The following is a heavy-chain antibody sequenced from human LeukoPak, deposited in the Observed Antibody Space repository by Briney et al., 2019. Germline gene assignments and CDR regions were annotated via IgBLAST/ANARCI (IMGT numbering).Heavy chain of an antibody. CDR2: ISYEGSDK. CDR1: GFTFRNYA. CDR3: AKAHGEQQLVPMDY. J-gene: IGHJ4*02. Sequence: GGSLRLSCTASGFTFRNYAMHWLRQAPGKGLEWVAVISYEGSDKYYADSVKGRFTISRDNSKNTLYLQMNSLRAEDTAVYYCAKAHGEQQLVPMDYWGQGTLVTVSS. D-gene: IGHD6-13*01. V-gene: IGHV3-30-3*01.